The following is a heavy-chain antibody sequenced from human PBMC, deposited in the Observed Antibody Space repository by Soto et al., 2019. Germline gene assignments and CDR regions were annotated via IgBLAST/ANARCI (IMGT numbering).Heavy chain of an antibody. CDR2: VNHSGST. V-gene: IGHV4-34*01. CDR1: GGSFSGYY. J-gene: IGHJ6*02. D-gene: IGHD3-10*01. CDR3: ERSRVVLLWFGELSISSGMDV. Sequence: SETLSLTCAVYGGSFSGYYWGWIRQPPGKGLEWVGEVNHSGSTNYNPSLKILVTVSVDTSTNQFSLQLRSVTAADTAVYYCERSRVVLLWFGELSISSGMDVWGQGTTVTVSS.